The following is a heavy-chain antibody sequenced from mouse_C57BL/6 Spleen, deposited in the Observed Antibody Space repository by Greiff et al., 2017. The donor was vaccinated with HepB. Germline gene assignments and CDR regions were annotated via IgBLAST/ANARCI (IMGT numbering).Heavy chain of an antibody. D-gene: IGHD2-5*01. CDR1: GFTFTDYY. CDR3: ARSTYSNIYYYAMDY. V-gene: IGHV7-3*01. J-gene: IGHJ4*01. Sequence: EVQLQQSGGGLVQPGGSLSLSCAASGFTFTDYYMSWVRQPPGKALEWLGFIRNKANGYTTEYSASVKGRFTISRDNSQSILYLQMNALRAEDSATYYCARSTYSNIYYYAMDYWGQGTSVTVSS. CDR2: IRNKANGYTT.